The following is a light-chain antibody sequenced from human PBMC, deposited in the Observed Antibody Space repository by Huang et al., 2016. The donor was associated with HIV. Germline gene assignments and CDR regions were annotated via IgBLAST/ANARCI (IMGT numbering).Light chain of an antibody. J-gene: IGKJ1*01. Sequence: DIQMTQSPSSLSASVGDRVTIACRASQSIRKFLNWYQQKPGEAPKLRMHSASSLQSGLPSRFSGSGSGTDFTLTITSLQPEDFATYYCQQTDNTPRTFGQGTKVVIK. CDR1: QSIRKF. V-gene: IGKV1-39*01. CDR2: SAS. CDR3: QQTDNTPRT.